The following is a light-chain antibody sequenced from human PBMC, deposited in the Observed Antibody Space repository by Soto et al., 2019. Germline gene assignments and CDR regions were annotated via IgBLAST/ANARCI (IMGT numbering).Light chain of an antibody. V-gene: IGKV3-20*01. CDR1: QTVRNNY. J-gene: IGKJ4*01. CDR2: DAS. CDR3: QQFSSYPLP. Sequence: VVKQSPCALSLSPGERATLSCRASQTVRNNYLAWYQQKPGQAPRLLIYDASSRATGIPDRFSGGGSGTDFTLTISRLEPEDFAVYYCQQFSSYPLPFGGGTKVAIK.